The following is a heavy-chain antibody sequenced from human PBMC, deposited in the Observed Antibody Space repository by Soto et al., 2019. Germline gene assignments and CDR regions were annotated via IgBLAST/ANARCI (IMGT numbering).Heavy chain of an antibody. CDR2: INPNSGGT. D-gene: IGHD2-2*01. V-gene: IGHV1-2*02. CDR3: VRDLPHVVVPAAIKYYYYGMDV. CDR1: GYTFTGYY. J-gene: IGHJ6*02. Sequence: ASVKVSCKASGYTFTGYYMHWVRQAPGQGLEWMGWINPNSGGTNYAQKFQGRVTMTRDTSISTAYMELSRLRSDDTAVYYCVRDLPHVVVPAAIKYYYYGMDVWGQGTTVTVSS.